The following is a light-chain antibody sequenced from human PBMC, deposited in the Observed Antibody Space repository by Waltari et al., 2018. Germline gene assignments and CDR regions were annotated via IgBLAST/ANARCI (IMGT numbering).Light chain of an antibody. V-gene: IGKV3-20*01. J-gene: IGKJ1*01. CDR2: DAS. CDR1: QSVGRV. Sequence: EIVLTQSPGTLSLSPGERATLPCRASQSVGRVLARYQQKPGQAPRLLIYDASTRATGIPDRFSGSGSGTDVSLTISRLESEDFAVYYCQKYVNLPATFGQGTKVEIK. CDR3: QKYVNLPAT.